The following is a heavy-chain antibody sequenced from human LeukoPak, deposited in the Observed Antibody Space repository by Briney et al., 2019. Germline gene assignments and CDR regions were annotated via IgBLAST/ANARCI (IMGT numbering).Heavy chain of an antibody. D-gene: IGHD3-10*01. CDR3: AKFGLAGSGRYHDAFDI. CDR2: ISGSGGST. J-gene: IGHJ3*02. V-gene: IGHV3-23*01. CDR1: GFTLSSYG. Sequence: GGSLRLSCAASGFTLSSYGMTWVRQAPGKGLEGVSAISGSGGSTYYADSVKGRSTISRDNSKNTLYLQMNSLRAEDTAVYYCAKFGLAGSGRYHDAFDIWGQGTMVTVSS.